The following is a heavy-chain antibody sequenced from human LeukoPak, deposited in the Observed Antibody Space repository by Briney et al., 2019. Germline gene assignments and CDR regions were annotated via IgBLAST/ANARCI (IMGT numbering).Heavy chain of an antibody. D-gene: IGHD3-3*01. CDR3: ARDDYNRFAIFGVVRRFDY. J-gene: IGHJ4*02. V-gene: IGHV1-18*01. CDR2: ISAYNGNT. CDR1: GYTFTSYG. Sequence: ASVKVSCKASGYTFTSYGISWVRQAPGQGLEWKGWISAYNGNTNYAQKLQGRVTMTTDTSTSTAYMELRSLRSDDTAVYYCARDDYNRFAIFGVVRRFDYWGQGTLVTVSS.